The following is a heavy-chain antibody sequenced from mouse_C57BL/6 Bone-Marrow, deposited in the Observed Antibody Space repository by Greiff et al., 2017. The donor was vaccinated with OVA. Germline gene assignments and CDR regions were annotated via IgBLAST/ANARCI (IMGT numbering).Heavy chain of an antibody. CDR2: IWPGGGT. Sequence: QVQLQQSGPGLVAPSQSLSITCTVSGFSFTSYAISWVRQPPGTGLEWLGVIWPGGGTNYNSALKSRLSISKDNSKSQVFLKMNSLQTDDTARYYCARNAPITTVVGGYFDVWGTGTTVTVSS. J-gene: IGHJ1*03. V-gene: IGHV2-9-1*01. D-gene: IGHD1-1*01. CDR3: ARNAPITTVVGGYFDV. CDR1: GFSFTSYA.